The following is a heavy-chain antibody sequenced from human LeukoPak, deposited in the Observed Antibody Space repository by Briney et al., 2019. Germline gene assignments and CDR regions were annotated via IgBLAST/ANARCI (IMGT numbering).Heavy chain of an antibody. J-gene: IGHJ6*02. CDR3: AKDNYDKYYYYGMDV. V-gene: IGHV3-9*01. D-gene: IGHD3-9*01. Sequence: GGSLRLSCAASGFTFDDYAMHWVGQAPGKGLEWVSGISWNSGSIGYADSVKGRFTISRDNAKNSLYLQMNSLRAEDTALYYCAKDNYDKYYYYGMDVWGQGTTVTVSS. CDR1: GFTFDDYA. CDR2: ISWNSGSI.